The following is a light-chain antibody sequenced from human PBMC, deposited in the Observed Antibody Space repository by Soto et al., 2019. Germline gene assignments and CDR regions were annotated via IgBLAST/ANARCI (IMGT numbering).Light chain of an antibody. J-gene: IGLJ1*01. CDR1: TNDVGDYNY. Sequence: QSALTQPASVSGSPGQSITISCTGTTNDVGDYNYVAWYQQHSGKVPRLMIYEVSNRPPGVSYRFSGSKSGNTASLTISGLQADDEADYYCISYTVSRSYVFGPGTKLTVL. CDR3: ISYTVSRSYV. V-gene: IGLV2-14*01. CDR2: EVS.